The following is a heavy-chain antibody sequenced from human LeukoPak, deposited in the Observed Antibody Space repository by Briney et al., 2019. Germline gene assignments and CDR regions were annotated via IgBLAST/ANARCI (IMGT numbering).Heavy chain of an antibody. Sequence: SETLSLTCTVSGGSISSYYWTWMRQPPGKGVEWIGYIYYRGSTNYNPSLKSRVTISVDTSKNQFSLKLSSVTAADTAVYYCARARPHWGEESGIDYWGQGTLVTVSS. J-gene: IGHJ4*02. CDR3: ARARPHWGEESGIDY. D-gene: IGHD1-14*01. V-gene: IGHV4-59*01. CDR1: GGSISSYY. CDR2: IYYRGST.